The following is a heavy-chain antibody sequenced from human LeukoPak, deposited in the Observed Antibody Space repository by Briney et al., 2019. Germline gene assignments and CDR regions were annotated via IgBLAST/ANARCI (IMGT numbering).Heavy chain of an antibody. J-gene: IGHJ2*01. D-gene: IGHD3-22*01. Sequence: SVKVSCKASGGTFSSYAISWVRQAPGQGLEWMGGIIPIFGTANYAQKFQGRVTITADKSTSTAYMELSSLRSEDTAVYYCARVGTNYYDSSGYYPYWYFDLWGRGTLVTVSS. CDR2: IIPIFGTA. V-gene: IGHV1-69*06. CDR1: GGTFSSYA. CDR3: ARVGTNYYDSSGYYPYWYFDL.